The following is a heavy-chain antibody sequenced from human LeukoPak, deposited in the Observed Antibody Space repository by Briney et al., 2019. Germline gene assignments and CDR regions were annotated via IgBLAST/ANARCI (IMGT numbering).Heavy chain of an antibody. D-gene: IGHD6-13*01. Sequence: GGSRRLSCAASGFTFSSHAMSWVRQAPGKGLEWVSVITGSGGNTYYADSVKGRFTISKDNSKNTVYLQMSSPRVDDTAVYYCAKAASSSWPSYYYGMDVWGQGTTVTVSS. J-gene: IGHJ6*02. V-gene: IGHV3-23*01. CDR3: AKAASSSWPSYYYGMDV. CDR1: GFTFSSHA. CDR2: ITGSGGNT.